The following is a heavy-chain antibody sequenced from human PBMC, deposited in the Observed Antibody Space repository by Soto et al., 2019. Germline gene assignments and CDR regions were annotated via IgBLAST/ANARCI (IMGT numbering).Heavy chain of an antibody. Sequence: ASVKVSCKTSGYTFTSYAMHWVRQAPGQRLEWMGWINAGNGNTKYSQKFQGRVTITRDTSASTAYMELSSLRSEDTAVYYCARGDYSNYGWFDPWGQGTLVTVSS. J-gene: IGHJ5*02. CDR3: ARGDYSNYGWFDP. CDR2: INAGNGNT. V-gene: IGHV1-3*01. D-gene: IGHD4-4*01. CDR1: GYTFTSYA.